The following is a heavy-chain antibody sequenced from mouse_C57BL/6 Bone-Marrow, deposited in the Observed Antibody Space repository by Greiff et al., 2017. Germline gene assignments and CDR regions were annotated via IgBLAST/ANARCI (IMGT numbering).Heavy chain of an antibody. CDR3: ARSPLYYAWFAY. Sequence: QVQLQQPGAELVKPGASVKLSCKASGYTFTSYWMHWVKQRPGQGLEWIGMIHPNSGSTNYNEKFKSKATLTVDKSSSTAYMQLSSLTSEDSAVXYCARSPLYYAWFAYWGQGTLVTVSA. D-gene: IGHD2-1*01. CDR1: GYTFTSYW. CDR2: IHPNSGST. V-gene: IGHV1-64*01. J-gene: IGHJ3*01.